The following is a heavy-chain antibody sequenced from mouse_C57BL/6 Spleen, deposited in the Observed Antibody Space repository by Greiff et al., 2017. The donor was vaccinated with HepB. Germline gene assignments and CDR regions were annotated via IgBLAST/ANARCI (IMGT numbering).Heavy chain of an antibody. CDR1: GFTFSDYY. V-gene: IGHV5-12*01. J-gene: IGHJ4*01. CDR2: ISNGGGST. Sequence: EVQLVESGGGLVQPGGSLKLSCAASGFTFSDYYMYWVRQTPEKRLEWVAYISNGGGSTYYPDTVKGRFTISRDNAKNTLYLQMSRLKSEDTAMYYCARGDYYGNFYAMDYWGQGTSVTVSS. CDR3: ARGDYYGNFYAMDY. D-gene: IGHD2-1*01.